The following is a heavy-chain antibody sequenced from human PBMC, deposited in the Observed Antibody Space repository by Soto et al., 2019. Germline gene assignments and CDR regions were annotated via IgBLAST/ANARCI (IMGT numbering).Heavy chain of an antibody. CDR3: ARETAYDYVWGSYRPAYYGMDV. J-gene: IGHJ6*02. V-gene: IGHV4-34*01. Sequence: SETLSLTCAVYGGSFSGYYWTWICQPPGKGLEWIGEINHSGNTNYNPSLKGRVSISVDTSKSQFSLTLSSVTAAETAVYFCARETAYDYVWGSYRPAYYGMDVWGQGTTVTVSS. D-gene: IGHD3-16*02. CDR2: INHSGNT. CDR1: GGSFSGYY.